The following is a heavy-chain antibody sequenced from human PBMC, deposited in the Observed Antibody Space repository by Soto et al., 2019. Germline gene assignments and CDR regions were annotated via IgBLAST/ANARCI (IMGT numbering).Heavy chain of an antibody. D-gene: IGHD2-15*01. Sequence: GGSLRLSCAASGFTFDDYGMSWVRQAPGKGLEWVSGINWNGGSTGYADSVKGRFTISRDNAKNSLYLQMNSLRAEDTALYHCARDRPEGGGSCQDYWGQGTLVTVSS. J-gene: IGHJ4*02. CDR3: ARDRPEGGGSCQDY. V-gene: IGHV3-20*01. CDR2: INWNGGST. CDR1: GFTFDDYG.